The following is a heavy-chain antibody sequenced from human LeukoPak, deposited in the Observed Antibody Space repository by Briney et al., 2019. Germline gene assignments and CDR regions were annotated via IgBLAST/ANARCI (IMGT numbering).Heavy chain of an antibody. V-gene: IGHV3-66*01. Sequence: QPGGSLRLSCAASGFTFSDYYMSWVRQAPGKGLEWVSVIYSGGSTYYADSVKGRFTISRDNSKNTLYLQMNSLRAEDTAVYYCARGHSSGWYYFDYWGQGTLVTVSS. J-gene: IGHJ4*02. CDR3: ARGHSSGWYYFDY. CDR1: GFTFSDYY. D-gene: IGHD6-19*01. CDR2: IYSGGST.